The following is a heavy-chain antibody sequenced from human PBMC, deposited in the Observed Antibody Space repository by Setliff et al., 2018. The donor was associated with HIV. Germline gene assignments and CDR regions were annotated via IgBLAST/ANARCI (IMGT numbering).Heavy chain of an antibody. CDR1: GGSFSDYY. V-gene: IGHV4-34*01. CDR3: ARDAGGSVGNYYYMDV. J-gene: IGHJ6*03. Sequence: PSETLSLTCAVYGGSFSDYYWSWIRQPPGKGLEWIGYIYYTGNTNYNPSLKSRVTISVDTSKNQFSLKLSSVTAADTAVYYCARDAGGSVGNYYYMDVWGKGTTVTVS. CDR2: IYYTGNT. D-gene: IGHD2-15*01.